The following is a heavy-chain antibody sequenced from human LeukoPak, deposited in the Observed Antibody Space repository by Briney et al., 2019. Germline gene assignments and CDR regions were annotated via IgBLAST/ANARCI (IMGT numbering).Heavy chain of an antibody. V-gene: IGHV4-34*01. CDR2: INHSGST. CDR1: GGSFSGYY. Sequence: SETLSLTCAVYGGSFSGYYWSWIRQPPGKGLEWIGEINHSGSTNYNPSLKSRVTISVDTSKNQFSLKLSSVTAADTAVYYRARVSVTGTTGLSPYYFDYWGQGTLVTVSS. CDR3: ARVSVTGTTGLSPYYFDY. J-gene: IGHJ4*02. D-gene: IGHD1-7*01.